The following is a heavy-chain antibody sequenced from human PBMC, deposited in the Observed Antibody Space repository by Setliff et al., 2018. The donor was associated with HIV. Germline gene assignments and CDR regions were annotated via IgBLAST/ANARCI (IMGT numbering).Heavy chain of an antibody. CDR1: GGSFSGYY. J-gene: IGHJ6*03. V-gene: IGHV4-34*01. Sequence: SETLSLTCAVYGGSFSGYYWNWIRQTPGKGLEWIGEINHSGNTDHNPSLKSRLTISIDTSRNQFSLKLISVTAADTAVYYCARSPGDYGPPYYYYYYMDVWGKGTTVTVSS. CDR3: ARSPGDYGPPYYYYYYMDV. D-gene: IGHD4-17*01. CDR2: INHSGNT.